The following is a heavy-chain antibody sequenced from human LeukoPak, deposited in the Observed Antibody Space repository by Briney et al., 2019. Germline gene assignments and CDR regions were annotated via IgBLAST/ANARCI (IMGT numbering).Heavy chain of an antibody. CDR2: IYSGSSA. V-gene: IGHV3-53*01. CDR1: GFTASSNY. Sequence: GGSLRLSCAASGFTASSNYMSWVRQAPGKGLEWVSVIYSGSSADYADSVKGRFTISRENAKNSLYLQMNSLRAGDTAVYYCARLTGSGWNYFDHWGQGTLVTVSS. J-gene: IGHJ4*02. D-gene: IGHD6-19*01. CDR3: ARLTGSGWNYFDH.